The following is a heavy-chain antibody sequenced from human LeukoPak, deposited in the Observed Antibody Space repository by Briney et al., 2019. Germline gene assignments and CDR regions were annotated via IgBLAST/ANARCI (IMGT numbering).Heavy chain of an antibody. V-gene: IGHV3-23*01. J-gene: IGHJ4*02. CDR3: VREDTPATANY. CDR2: ISGGGDIT. CDR1: GFNFANHA. D-gene: IGHD2-21*02. Sequence: GGSLRLSCAASGFNFANHAMSWVRQTPGKGLEWVSAISGGGDITYYADSVTGRFTVSRDNSKDTLFLQMHSLRPGDTAVYYCVREDTPATANYWGQGTLVTISS.